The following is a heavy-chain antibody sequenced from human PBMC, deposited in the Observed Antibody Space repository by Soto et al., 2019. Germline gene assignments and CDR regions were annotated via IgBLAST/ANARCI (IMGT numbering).Heavy chain of an antibody. Sequence: SETLSLTCTVSGASISGYYWSWIRQPPGKGLEWIGYIYYSGSTNYNPSLKSRVTISVDTSKNQFSLKLSSVTAADTAVYYCARGSMVRGVIRRGWFDPWGQGTLVTVSS. J-gene: IGHJ5*02. CDR3: ARGSMVRGVIRRGWFDP. CDR1: GASISGYY. D-gene: IGHD3-10*01. CDR2: IYYSGST. V-gene: IGHV4-59*01.